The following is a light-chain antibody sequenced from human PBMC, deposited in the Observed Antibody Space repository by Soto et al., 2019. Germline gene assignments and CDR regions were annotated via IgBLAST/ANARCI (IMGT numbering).Light chain of an antibody. CDR3: QQYGSSPPYT. CDR1: QSVSSSY. V-gene: IGKV3-20*01. CDR2: GAS. J-gene: IGKJ2*01. Sequence: EIVLTQSPGTLSLSPGERATLSCRASQSVSSSYLAWYQKKPGQAPRLLIYGASSRATGIPDRFSGSGSGTDFTLIISRLEPEDFAVYYCQQYGSSPPYTFGQGTKLEIK.